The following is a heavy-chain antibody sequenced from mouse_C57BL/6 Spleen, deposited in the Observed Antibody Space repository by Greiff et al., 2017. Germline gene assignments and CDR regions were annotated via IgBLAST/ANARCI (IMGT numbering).Heavy chain of an antibody. V-gene: IGHV7-4*01. CDR3: VKEKNGYWDFYY. Sequence: EVQGVDSGGGLVQPGASLRLSCAASGFTFTDYYMSWVRQPPGKAPEWLALIRNKANGYTTEYTASVKGRFTISRANSQNILYLQMNTLRAEDSATYYCVKEKNGYWDFYYWGQGTTLSVSS. CDR1: GFTFTDYY. CDR2: IRNKANGYTT. D-gene: IGHD2-3*01. J-gene: IGHJ2*01.